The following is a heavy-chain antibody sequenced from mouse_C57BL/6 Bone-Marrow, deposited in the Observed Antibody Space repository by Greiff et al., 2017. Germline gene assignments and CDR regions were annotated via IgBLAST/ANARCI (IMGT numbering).Heavy chain of an antibody. D-gene: IGHD1-1*01. CDR3: ARSYYYGSSHDYYAMDY. V-gene: IGHV1-7*01. J-gene: IGHJ4*01. Sequence: VQLQQSGAELAKPGASVKLSCKASGYTFTSYWMHWVKQRPGQGLEWIGYINPSSGYTKYNQKFKDKATLTADKSSSTAYMQLSSLTYEDSAVYYCARSYYYGSSHDYYAMDYWRQGTSVTVAS. CDR2: INPSSGYT. CDR1: GYTFTSYW.